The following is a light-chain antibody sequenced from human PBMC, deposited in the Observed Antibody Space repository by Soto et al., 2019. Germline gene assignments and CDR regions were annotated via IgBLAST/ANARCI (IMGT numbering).Light chain of an antibody. CDR2: DVS. J-gene: IGLJ2*01. CDR3: SSYTSSSTVV. CDR1: SSDVGGYNY. Sequence: QSVLTQPASVSGSPGQSITISCTGTSSDVGGYNYVSWYQQHPGKAPKLMIYDVSNRPSGVSNRFSGSKSGNTASLTISGLQAEHEADYYCSSYTSSSTVVFGGGTQLTVL. V-gene: IGLV2-14*01.